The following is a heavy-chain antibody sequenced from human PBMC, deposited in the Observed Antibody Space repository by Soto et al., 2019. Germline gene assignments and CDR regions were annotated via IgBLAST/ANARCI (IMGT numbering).Heavy chain of an antibody. V-gene: IGHV4-30-2*01. CDR1: GSSITYGGYS. CDR2: INHLETT. J-gene: IGHJ4*02. D-gene: IGHD1-26*01. CDR3: ARGGGSDSFDY. Sequence: PSEALSLTCPVSGSSITYGGYSWSWIRQTPGKGLEWIGYINHLETTFYNPSFESRLTLSIDRAKNQFSLNLNSMSAADRAVYFCARGGGSDSFDYWGQGILVPVSS.